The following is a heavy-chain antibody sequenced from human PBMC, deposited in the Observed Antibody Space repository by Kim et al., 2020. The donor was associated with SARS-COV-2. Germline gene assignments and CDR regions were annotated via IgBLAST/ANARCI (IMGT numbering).Heavy chain of an antibody. CDR2: ISSRSSTI. CDR1: GFTFSSYS. J-gene: IGHJ6*03. V-gene: IGHV3-48*02. D-gene: IGHD3-10*02. Sequence: GGSLRLSCAASGFTFSSYSMNWVRQAPGKGLEWVSYISSRSSTIYYADSVKGRFTISRDNAKNSLYLQMNSLRDEDTAVYYCARGSLFLDYYYYMDVWGKGTTVTVSS. CDR3: ARGSLFLDYYYYMDV.